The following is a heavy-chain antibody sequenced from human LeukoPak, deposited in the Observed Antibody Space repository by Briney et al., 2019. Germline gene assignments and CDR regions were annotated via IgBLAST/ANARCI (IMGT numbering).Heavy chain of an antibody. V-gene: IGHV4-34*01. CDR3: ARIGLRSGSYLDY. CDR1: GGSFSGYY. Sequence: SETLSLTCAVYGGSFSGYYWSWIRQPPGKGLEWIGEINHSGSTNYNPSLKSRVTISVDTSKNQFSLKLSSVTAADTAVYYCARIGLRSGSYLDYWGQGTLVAVSS. D-gene: IGHD1-26*01. CDR2: INHSGST. J-gene: IGHJ4*02.